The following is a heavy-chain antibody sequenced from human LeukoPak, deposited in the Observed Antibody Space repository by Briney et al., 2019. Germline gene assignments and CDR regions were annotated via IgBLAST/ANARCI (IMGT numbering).Heavy chain of an antibody. CDR3: AREGWGSYKDAFDI. V-gene: IGHV3-11*05. CDR1: GFTFSDYY. J-gene: IGHJ3*02. Sequence: PGGSLRLSCAASGFTFSDYYMSWIRQAPGKGLEWVSYISSSSSYTNYADSVKGRFTISRDNAKNSLYLQMSSLRAEDTAVYYCAREGWGSYKDAFDIWGQGTMVTVSS. CDR2: ISSSSSYT. D-gene: IGHD3-16*01.